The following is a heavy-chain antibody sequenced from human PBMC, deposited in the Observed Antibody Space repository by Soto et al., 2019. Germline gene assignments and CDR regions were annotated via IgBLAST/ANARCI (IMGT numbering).Heavy chain of an antibody. CDR1: GFTFSGSS. V-gene: IGHV3-73*01. D-gene: IGHD5-12*01. J-gene: IGHJ6*02. CDR3: TRLRWDSGRFPYYYYGMDV. Sequence: PGGSLRLSCAASGFTFSGSSMHWVRQASGKGLEWVGLIRSKANSYATAYAASVKGRFTISRDDSKNTAYLQMNSLKTEDTAVYYCTRLRWDSGRFPYYYYGMDVWGQGTTVTVSS. CDR2: IRSKANSYAT.